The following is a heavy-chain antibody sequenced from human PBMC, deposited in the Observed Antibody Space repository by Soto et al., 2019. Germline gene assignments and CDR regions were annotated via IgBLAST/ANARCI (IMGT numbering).Heavy chain of an antibody. CDR3: TTDEALRLPSWGSIGGY. CDR1: GFTFSNAW. D-gene: IGHD5-12*01. Sequence: EVQLVESGGGLVKPGGSLRLSCAASGFTFSNAWMSWVRQAPGKGLEWVGRIKSKTDGGTTDYAAPVNGRFTISRDDSKSTLYLQMNSLKTEYTAVYYCTTDEALRLPSWGSIGGYWGQGTLVTVSS. CDR2: IKSKTDGGTT. J-gene: IGHJ4*02. V-gene: IGHV3-15*01.